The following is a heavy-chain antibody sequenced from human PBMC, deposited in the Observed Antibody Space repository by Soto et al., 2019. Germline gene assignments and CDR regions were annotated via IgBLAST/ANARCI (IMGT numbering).Heavy chain of an antibody. J-gene: IGHJ4*02. Sequence: QLQLQESGSGLVKPSQTLSLTCAVSGGSISSGGYSWSWIRQPPGKGLEWIGYIYHSGSTYYNPSLKSRVTSSVDRSKNQFSLKLSSVTAADTAVYYCAREASAQGDYFDYWGQGTLVTVSS. CDR1: GGSISSGGYS. CDR3: AREASAQGDYFDY. V-gene: IGHV4-30-2*01. D-gene: IGHD3-16*01. CDR2: IYHSGST.